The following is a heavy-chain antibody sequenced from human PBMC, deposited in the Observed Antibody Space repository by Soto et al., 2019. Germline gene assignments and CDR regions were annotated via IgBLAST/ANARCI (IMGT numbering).Heavy chain of an antibody. CDR2: IYYSGST. CDR1: GGSISSGGYY. CDR3: AREYSSSYYYYGMDV. D-gene: IGHD6-6*01. Sequence: QVQLQESGPGLVKPSQTLSLTCTVSGGSISSGGYYWSWIRQHPGKGLEGIGYIYYSGSTYYNPSLKSRVTISVDTSKNQFSLKLSSVTAADTAVYYCAREYSSSYYYYGMDVWGQGTTVTVSS. J-gene: IGHJ6*02. V-gene: IGHV4-31*03.